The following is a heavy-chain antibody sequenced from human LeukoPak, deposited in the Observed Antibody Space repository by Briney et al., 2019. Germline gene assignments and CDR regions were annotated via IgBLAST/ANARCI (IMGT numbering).Heavy chain of an antibody. Sequence: GGYLRLSCAAAGFTCSSYWMSWVRQAPGKGLEGVANIKQDGSEKYYVDSVKGRFTISRDNAKNSLYLQMNSLRAEDTAVYYCARNRRPRSYIVVVPAAVLDVWGKGTTVTVSS. V-gene: IGHV3-7*03. CDR1: GFTCSSYW. CDR2: IKQDGSEK. J-gene: IGHJ6*04. D-gene: IGHD2-2*01. CDR3: ARNRRPRSYIVVVPAAVLDV.